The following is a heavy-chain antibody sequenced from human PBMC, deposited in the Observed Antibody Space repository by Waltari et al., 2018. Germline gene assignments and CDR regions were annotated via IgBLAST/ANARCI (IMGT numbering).Heavy chain of an antibody. D-gene: IGHD6-13*01. CDR2: INAGNGNT. CDR1: GYTFTSYA. Sequence: QVQLVQSGAEVKKPGASVKVSCKASGYTFTSYAMHWVRQAPGQRLEWMGWINAGNGNTKYSQEFQGRVTITRDTSARTAYMELSSLRSEDMAVYYCARAFIAAAGTNGWPFDPWGQGTLVTVSS. V-gene: IGHV1-3*03. CDR3: ARAFIAAAGTNGWPFDP. J-gene: IGHJ5*02.